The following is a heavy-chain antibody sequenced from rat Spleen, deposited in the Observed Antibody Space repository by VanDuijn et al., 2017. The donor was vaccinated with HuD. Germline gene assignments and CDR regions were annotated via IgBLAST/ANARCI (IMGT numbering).Heavy chain of an antibody. CDR3: ARAHTTGIRDWLAY. CDR2: IWGNGNT. CDR1: GFSLSSYG. V-gene: IGHV2-13*01. Sequence: QVQLKESGPGLVQPSQTLSLTCTVSGFSLSSYGVIWVRQPPGKGLEWMGLIWGNGNTNYNSALKSRLSISRDTSKSQVFLKMNSLQTEDTATYYCARAHTTGIRDWLAYWGQGTLVTVSS. D-gene: IGHD1-9*01. J-gene: IGHJ3*01.